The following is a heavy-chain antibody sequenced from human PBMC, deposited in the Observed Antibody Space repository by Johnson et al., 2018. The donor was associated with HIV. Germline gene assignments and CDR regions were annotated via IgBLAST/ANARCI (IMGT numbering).Heavy chain of an antibody. V-gene: IGHV3-15*01. CDR3: SLYCNGGDCSHAFDI. CDR1: GFTFSNAW. D-gene: IGHD2-21*02. J-gene: IGHJ3*02. Sequence: MLLVESGGGLVKPGGSLTLSCAASGFTFSNAWMNWVRQAPGKGLAWVGRIKSKSDGGTTEYGASVKGRFTISRDDSKNTAYLKMTSLKTEDTAVYYCSLYCNGGDCSHAFDIWGQGTMVTVSS. CDR2: IKSKSDGGTT.